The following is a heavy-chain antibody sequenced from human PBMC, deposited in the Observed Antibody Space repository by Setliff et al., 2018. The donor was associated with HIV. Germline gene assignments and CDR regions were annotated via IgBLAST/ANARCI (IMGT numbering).Heavy chain of an antibody. J-gene: IGHJ3*02. CDR3: ARAIVYGSAFDI. Sequence: SGTLSLTCTVSGGSISSGSYYWSWIRQPAGKGLEWIGHIHASGNTNYNPSLKSRVTISVDTSKKYFSLRLTSVTAADTAVYYCARAIVYGSAFDIWGQGTMVTVSS. D-gene: IGHD6-13*01. CDR1: GGSISSGSYY. V-gene: IGHV4-61*09. CDR2: IHASGNT.